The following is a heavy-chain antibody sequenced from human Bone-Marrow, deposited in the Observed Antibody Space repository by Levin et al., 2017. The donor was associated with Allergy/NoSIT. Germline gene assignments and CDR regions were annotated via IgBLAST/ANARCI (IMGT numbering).Heavy chain of an antibody. CDR3: TRGSGRYEY. CDR1: GFAFGDFA. CDR2: IRAKAYGGTP. Sequence: AGGSLRLSCTGSGFAFGDFAMTWVRQIPGGGLAWVGYIRAKAYGGTPEYAASVKGRFTISRDDSSGIAYLQMNGLKTEDTGIYYCTRGSGRYEYWGQGTRVTVSS. D-gene: IGHD3-3*01. V-gene: IGHV3-49*04. J-gene: IGHJ4*02.